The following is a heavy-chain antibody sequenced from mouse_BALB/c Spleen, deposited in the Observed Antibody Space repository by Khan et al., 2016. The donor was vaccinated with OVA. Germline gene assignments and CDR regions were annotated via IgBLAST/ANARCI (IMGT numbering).Heavy chain of an antibody. CDR2: IWSDGST. D-gene: IGHD2-10*01. J-gene: IGHJ4*01. CDR1: GFSLTNYG. Sequence: VKLQQSGPGLVAPSQSLSITCTISGFSLTNYGIHWVRQPPGKGLEWLVVIWSDGSTYYNSALKSRLSISKDNSKSQVFLKMNSLQTDDTAMYYCARQPYYHYYIMDYWGQGTSVTVSS. V-gene: IGHV2-6-1*01. CDR3: ARQPYYHYYIMDY.